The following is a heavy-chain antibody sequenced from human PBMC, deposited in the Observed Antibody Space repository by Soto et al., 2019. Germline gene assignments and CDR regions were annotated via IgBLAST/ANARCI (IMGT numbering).Heavy chain of an antibody. J-gene: IGHJ5*02. V-gene: IGHV3-48*02. D-gene: IGHD6-13*01. CDR3: ARGNGIAGSFDP. Sequence: VGSLRLSCAASGFTFRSYSMNWVRQAPGKGLEWVSYISISGTAIYYADSVKGRFTISRDDAKNSLYLQMNSLRDEDTSVYYCARGNGIAGSFDPWGQGALVTVSS. CDR2: ISISGTAI. CDR1: GFTFRSYS.